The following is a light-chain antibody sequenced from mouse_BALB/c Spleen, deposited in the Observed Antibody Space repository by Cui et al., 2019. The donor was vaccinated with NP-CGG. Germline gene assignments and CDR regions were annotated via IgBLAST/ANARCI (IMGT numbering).Light chain of an antibody. CDR2: GTN. CDR1: TGAITNSNY. J-gene: IGLJ1*01. V-gene: IGLV1*01. CDR3: ALWYSNHWV. Sequence: QAVVTQESALTTSPGETVTLTCRSSTGAITNSNYANWVQEKPDHLFTGIIGGTNNRVSGVPARFSGFLIGDKAALTITGAQTEDEAIYFCALWYSNHWVFGGGTKLTVL.